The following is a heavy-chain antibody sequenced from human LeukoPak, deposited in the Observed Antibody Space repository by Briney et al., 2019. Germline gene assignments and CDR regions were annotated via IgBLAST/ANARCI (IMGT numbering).Heavy chain of an antibody. J-gene: IGHJ4*02. Sequence: GGTLRLSCAASGFTFTTYSMNWVRQAPGKGLEWVSSISSSSSYIDYADSLKGRFTISRDNAKNSLYLQMNSLRAEDTAVYYCARDRDGCTFDYWGQGTLVTPSS. CDR3: ARDRDGCTFDY. CDR2: ISSSSSYI. V-gene: IGHV3-21*01. CDR1: GFTFTTYS. D-gene: IGHD5-24*01.